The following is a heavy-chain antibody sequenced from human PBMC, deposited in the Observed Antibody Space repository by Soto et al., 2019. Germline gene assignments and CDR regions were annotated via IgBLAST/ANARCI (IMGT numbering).Heavy chain of an antibody. J-gene: IGHJ4*02. CDR1: GFTFSSYA. V-gene: IGHV3-23*01. CDR2: ISGSGGRT. D-gene: IGHD2-21*02. Sequence: EVQLLESGGGLVQPGGSLRLSCAASGFTFSSYAMSWVRQAPGKGLEWVSVISGSGGRTYHADSVKGRFTISRDNSKNTLYLQMNRLRAEDTAVYYCAKVWDHIVVVTALDYWGQGTLVTVSS. CDR3: AKVWDHIVVVTALDY.